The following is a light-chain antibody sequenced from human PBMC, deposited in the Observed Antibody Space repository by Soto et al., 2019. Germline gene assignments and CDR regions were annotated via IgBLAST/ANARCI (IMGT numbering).Light chain of an antibody. CDR2: EVT. V-gene: IGLV2-8*01. CDR1: SSDIGGYDF. Sequence: SALTQPPSASGSPGQSVTISCTGSSSDIGGYDFVSWYQQHPDKAPKIMIYEVTKRPSGVPDRLSGSKSGNTASLTVSGHQAEDEADYYCSSYAGSNTLAFGGGTKLTVL. J-gene: IGLJ2*01. CDR3: SSYAGSNTLA.